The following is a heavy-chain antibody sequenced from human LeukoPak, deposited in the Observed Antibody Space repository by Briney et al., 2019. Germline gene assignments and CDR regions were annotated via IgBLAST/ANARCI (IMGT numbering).Heavy chain of an antibody. J-gene: IGHJ3*02. CDR2: ISYDGSNK. V-gene: IGHV3-30*18. Sequence: GRSLRLSCAASGFTFSGYGMHWVRQAPGKGLEWVAVISYDGSNKYYADSVKGRFTISRDNSKNTLYLQMNSLRAEDTAVYYCAKAVNSVYDSSGPIWGQGTMVTVSS. CDR3: AKAVNSVYDSSGPI. CDR1: GFTFSGYG. D-gene: IGHD3-22*01.